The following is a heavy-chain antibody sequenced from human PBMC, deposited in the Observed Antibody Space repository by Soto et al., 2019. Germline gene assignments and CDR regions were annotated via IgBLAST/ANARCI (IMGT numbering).Heavy chain of an antibody. D-gene: IGHD3-3*01. Sequence: SETLSLTCAVYGGSFSGYYWSWIRQPPGKGLEWIGEINHSGSTNYNPSLKSRVTISVDTSKNQFSLKLSSVTAADTAVYYCARGLRITIFGVVIQSNWFDPWGQGTLVTVSP. V-gene: IGHV4-34*01. CDR2: INHSGST. CDR1: GGSFSGYY. J-gene: IGHJ5*02. CDR3: ARGLRITIFGVVIQSNWFDP.